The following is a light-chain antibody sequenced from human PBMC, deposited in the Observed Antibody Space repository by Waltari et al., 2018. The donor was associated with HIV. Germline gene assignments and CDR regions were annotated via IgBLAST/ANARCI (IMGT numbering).Light chain of an antibody. V-gene: IGKV1-39*01. CDR3: QQSYSSPT. CDR1: QNIGKF. J-gene: IGKJ3*01. CDR2: TTS. Sequence: DIQMTQSPSTLSASVGDRVTITCRASQNIGKFLNWYQQKPGTAPKLLSQTTSTLQSGVPSRFSASGSGTEFTFNITSLQPEDFAVYFCQQSYSSPTFGPGTTVDVK.